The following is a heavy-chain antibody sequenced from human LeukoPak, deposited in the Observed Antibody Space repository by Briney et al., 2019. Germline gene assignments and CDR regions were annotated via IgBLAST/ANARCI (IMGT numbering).Heavy chain of an antibody. CDR1: GYTLTELS. CDR3: ARKRGPYYYYYGMDV. Sequence: GASVKVSCKVSGYTLTELSMHWVRQAPGKGLEWMGIINPSGGSTSYAQKFQGRVTMTRDTSTSTVYMELSSLRSEDTAVYYCARKRGPYYYYYGMDVWGQGTTVTVSS. D-gene: IGHD3-10*01. V-gene: IGHV1-46*01. CDR2: INPSGGST. J-gene: IGHJ6*02.